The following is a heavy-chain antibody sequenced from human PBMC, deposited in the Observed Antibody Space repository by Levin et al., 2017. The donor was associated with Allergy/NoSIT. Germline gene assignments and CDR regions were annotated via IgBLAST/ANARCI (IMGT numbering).Heavy chain of an antibody. D-gene: IGHD1-26*01. Sequence: GESLKISCAASGFAFTDYWINWVRPAPGKGLEWVANINRDGSADNFVDSVNGRFTISRDNAKNSVYLQMDSLRGDDTAGYFCARASVPGTLEFWGQGTLVTVSS. J-gene: IGHJ4*02. CDR1: GFAFTDYW. CDR2: INRDGSAD. V-gene: IGHV3-7*01. CDR3: ARASVPGTLEF.